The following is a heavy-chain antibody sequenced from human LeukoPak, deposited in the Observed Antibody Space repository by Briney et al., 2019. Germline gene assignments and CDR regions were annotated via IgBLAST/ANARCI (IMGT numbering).Heavy chain of an antibody. J-gene: IGHJ4*02. CDR2: INHSGST. CDR1: GGSFSGYY. D-gene: IGHD5-12*01. Sequence: SETLSLTCAVYGGSFSGYYWSWIRQPPGKGLEWIGEINHSGSTNYNPSLKSRVTISVDTSKNQFSLKLSSVTAADTAVYYCARGRQWLRFLNEYGGQGTLVSVSS. CDR3: ARGRQWLRFLNEY. V-gene: IGHV4-34*01.